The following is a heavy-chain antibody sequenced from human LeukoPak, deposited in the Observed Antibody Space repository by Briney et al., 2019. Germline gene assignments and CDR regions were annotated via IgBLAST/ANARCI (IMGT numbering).Heavy chain of an antibody. V-gene: IGHV4-31*03. J-gene: IGHJ4*02. CDR2: IYDSGST. D-gene: IGHD4-11*01. CDR3: ATRMTTVTPPDY. Sequence: SQTLSLTCTVSGGSISSGGYYWSWIRQHPGKGLEWIGYIYDSGSTYYNPSLKSRVTISLDTSKNQFSLKLSSVTAADTAVYYCATRMTTVTPPDYWGQGTLVTVSS. CDR1: GGSISSGGYY.